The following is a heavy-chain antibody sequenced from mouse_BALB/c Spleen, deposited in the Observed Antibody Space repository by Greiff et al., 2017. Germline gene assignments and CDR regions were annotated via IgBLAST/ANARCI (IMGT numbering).Heavy chain of an antibody. CDR2: INSNGGST. CDR3: AREGGNYGLYYFDY. J-gene: IGHJ2*01. CDR1: GFTFSSYG. D-gene: IGHD2-1*01. V-gene: IGHV5-6-3*01. Sequence: EVKLQESGGGLVQPGGSLKLSCAASGFTFSSYGMSWVRQTPDKRLELVATINSNGGSTYYPDSVKGRFTISRDNAKNTLYLQKSSLKSEDTDMYYCAREGGNYGLYYFDYWGEDATLTVSS.